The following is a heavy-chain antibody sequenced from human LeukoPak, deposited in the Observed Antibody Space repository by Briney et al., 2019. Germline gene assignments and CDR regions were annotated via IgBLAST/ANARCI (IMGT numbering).Heavy chain of an antibody. Sequence: GGSLRLSCAASGFSFSTFGMHWVRQTPGKGLEWVSHISKDESNKYYADSVKGRFTVSRDTSKNTLFLQMNSLRVEDTAVYYCAKDNPFLHYWGQGTLVTVSS. CDR1: GFSFSTFG. CDR2: ISKDESNK. CDR3: AKDNPFLHY. J-gene: IGHJ4*02. V-gene: IGHV3-30*18.